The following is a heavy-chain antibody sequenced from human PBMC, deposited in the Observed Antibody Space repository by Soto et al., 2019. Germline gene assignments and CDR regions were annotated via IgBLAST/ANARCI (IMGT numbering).Heavy chain of an antibody. J-gene: IGHJ6*03. CDR3: ARDSAPFYSNYYYYYMDV. Sequence: GGSLRLSCAASGFTFSSYSMNWVRQAPGKGLEWVSSISSSSSYIYYADSVKGRFTISRDNAKNSLYLQMNSLRAEDTTVYYCARDSAPFYSNYYYYYMDVWGKGTTVTVSS. CDR1: GFTFSSYS. V-gene: IGHV3-21*01. D-gene: IGHD4-4*01. CDR2: ISSSSSYI.